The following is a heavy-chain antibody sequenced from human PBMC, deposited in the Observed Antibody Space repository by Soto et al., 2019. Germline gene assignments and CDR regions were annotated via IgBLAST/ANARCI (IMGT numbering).Heavy chain of an antibody. CDR3: ARDRSLIFAVPPYGMDV. CDR1: GFTFSDHE. J-gene: IGHJ6*02. CDR2: ISASGGTT. Sequence: GGSLSLSCVISGFTFSDHEMNWVRQAPGKGPEWVSRISASGGTTSYADSVKGRFTISRDNARDSLYLHMNNLRAEDTAIYYCARDRSLIFAVPPYGMDVWGQGTMVTVSS. D-gene: IGHD3-3*01. V-gene: IGHV3-48*03.